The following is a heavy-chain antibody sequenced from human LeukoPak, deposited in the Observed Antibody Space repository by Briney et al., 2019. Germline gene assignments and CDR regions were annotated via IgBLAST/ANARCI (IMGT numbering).Heavy chain of an antibody. J-gene: IGHJ4*02. CDR3: ARPVAGRYGPVDY. CDR1: GGSISSSNW. Sequence: PSETLSLTCAVSGGSISSSNWWSWVRQPPGKGLEWIGEINHSGSTNYNPSLKSRVTISVDTSKNQFSLKLSSVTAADTAVYYCARPVAGRYGPVDYWGQGTLVTVSS. V-gene: IGHV4-4*02. CDR2: INHSGST. D-gene: IGHD5-18*01.